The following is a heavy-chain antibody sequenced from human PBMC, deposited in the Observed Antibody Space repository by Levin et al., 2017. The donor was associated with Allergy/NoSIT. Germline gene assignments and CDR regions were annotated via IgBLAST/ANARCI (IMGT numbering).Heavy chain of an antibody. CDR1: GYSFTSYW. D-gene: IGHD4-23*01. J-gene: IGHJ4*02. CDR2: IFPSDSDT. V-gene: IGHV5-51*01. CDR3: ARRDSDGSNSFDY. Sequence: GGSLRLSCQASGYSFTSYWFGWVRQRPGKGLEWMGLIFPSDSDTRVSPSFQGQIIMSVDKSISTAYLQWSSLKGSDSAMYYCARRDSDGSNSFDYWGQGTLVTVSS.